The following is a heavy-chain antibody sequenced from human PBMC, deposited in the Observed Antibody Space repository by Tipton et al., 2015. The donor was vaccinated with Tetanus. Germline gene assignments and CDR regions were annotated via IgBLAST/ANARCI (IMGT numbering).Heavy chain of an antibody. D-gene: IGHD2-2*01. Sequence: TLSLTCGVSGVSIRNGGYSWSWIRQPPGKGLEWIGYTYHTGGTYYNPPLKSRVTISVDRSNNQFSLELTSVTAADTAVYYCARGWSECSSWSCSPFDSWGQGTLVTVSS. CDR3: ARGWSECSSWSCSPFDS. V-gene: IGHV4-30-2*01. J-gene: IGHJ4*02. CDR1: GVSIRNGGYS. CDR2: TYHTGGT.